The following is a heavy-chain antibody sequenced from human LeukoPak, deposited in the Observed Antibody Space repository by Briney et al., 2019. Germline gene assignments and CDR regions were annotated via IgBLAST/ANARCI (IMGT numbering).Heavy chain of an antibody. D-gene: IGHD2-2*01. J-gene: IGHJ6*03. Sequence: GGSLRLSCAASGFTFSSYGMHWVRQAPGKGLEWVAFIRYDGSIKYYADSVKGRFTISRDNSKDSLYVQMNSLRAEDSAVYYCARVSAIGYDYYYYMDVWGKGTTVTVSS. V-gene: IGHV3-30*02. CDR2: IRYDGSIK. CDR1: GFTFSSYG. CDR3: ARVSAIGYDYYYYMDV.